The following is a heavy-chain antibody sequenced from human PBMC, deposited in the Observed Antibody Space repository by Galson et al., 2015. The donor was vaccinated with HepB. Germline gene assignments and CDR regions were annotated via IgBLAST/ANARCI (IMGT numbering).Heavy chain of an antibody. CDR2: ISWNSGSI. CDR3: AKEGSYVSGNSRYYYYMDV. V-gene: IGHV3-9*01. Sequence: SLRLSCAASGFTFDDYAMHWVRQAPGKGLEWVSGISWNSGSIGYADSVKGRFTISRDNAKNSLYLQMNSLRAEDTALYYCAKEGSYVSGNSRYYYYMDVWGKGTTVTVSS. CDR1: GFTFDDYA. D-gene: IGHD3-10*02. J-gene: IGHJ6*03.